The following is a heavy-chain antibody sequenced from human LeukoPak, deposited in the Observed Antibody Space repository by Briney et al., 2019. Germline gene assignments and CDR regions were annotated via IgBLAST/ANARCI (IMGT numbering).Heavy chain of an antibody. CDR2: ISSSSSYI. V-gene: IGHV3-21*01. D-gene: IGHD5-18*01. J-gene: IGHJ4*02. CDR3: ARARIQTTHAFDY. Sequence: GGSLRLSCAASGFTFSSYSMNWVRQAPGKGLEWVSSISSSSSYIYYADSVKGRFTISRDNAENSLYLQMNSLRAEDTAVYYCARARIQTTHAFDYWGQGTLVTVSS. CDR1: GFTFSSYS.